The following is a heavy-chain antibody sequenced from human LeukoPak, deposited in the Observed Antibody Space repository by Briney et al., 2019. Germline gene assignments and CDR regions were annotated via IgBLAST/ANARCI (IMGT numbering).Heavy chain of an antibody. V-gene: IGHV3-33*06. CDR1: GFTFSSYG. Sequence: GRSLRLSCAASGFTFSSYGMHWVRQAPGKGLEWVAVIWYDGSNKYYADSVKGRFTISRDNSKNTLYLQMNSLRAEDTAVYYCAKHWGWNYVKYYFDYWGQGTLVTVSS. CDR2: IWYDGSNK. CDR3: AKHWGWNYVKYYFDY. D-gene: IGHD1-7*01. J-gene: IGHJ4*02.